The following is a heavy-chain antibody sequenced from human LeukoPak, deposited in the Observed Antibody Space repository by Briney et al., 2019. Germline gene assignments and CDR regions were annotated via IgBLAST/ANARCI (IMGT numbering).Heavy chain of an antibody. CDR2: FHPGGDSI. D-gene: IGHD4-23*01. CDR1: GYTFTSHL. CDR3: ARQQEVTSDSYYYALDV. J-gene: IGHJ6*02. Sequence: ASVKVSFKASGYTFTSHLVHWERQAPGQGLEWMGVFHPGGDSITYSQKFQGRVTLTRDTSSSTAYMDLRSLRSEDTAVYFCARQQEVTSDSYYYALDVWGQGTTVTVSS. V-gene: IGHV1-46*01.